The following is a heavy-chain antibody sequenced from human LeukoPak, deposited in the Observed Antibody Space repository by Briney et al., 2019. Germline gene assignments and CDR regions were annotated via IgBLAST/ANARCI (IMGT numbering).Heavy chain of an antibody. CDR3: ARDTYSSSPGQH. CDR2: INHSGST. V-gene: IGHV4-34*01. Sequence: PSETLSLTCAVYGGSFSGYYWSWIRQPPGKGLEWIGEINHSGSTNYNPSLKSRVTISVDTSKNQFSLKLSSVTAADTAVYYCARDTYSSSPGQHWGQGTLVTVSS. CDR1: GGSFSGYY. J-gene: IGHJ1*01. D-gene: IGHD6-6*01.